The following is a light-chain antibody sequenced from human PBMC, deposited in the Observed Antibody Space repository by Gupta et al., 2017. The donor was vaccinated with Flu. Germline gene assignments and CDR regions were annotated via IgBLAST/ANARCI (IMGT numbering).Light chain of an antibody. J-gene: IGKJ2*01. CDR1: QSVSSN. Sequence: EIVMTQSPATLSVSPGERATLSCRASQSVSSNLAWYQQKPGQAPRLLIYGASTRATGIPARFSGSESGTEFTLTISSRQSEDFAVYYCQQYNNWPPMYTFGQGTKLEIK. V-gene: IGKV3-15*01. CDR3: QQYNNWPPMYT. CDR2: GAS.